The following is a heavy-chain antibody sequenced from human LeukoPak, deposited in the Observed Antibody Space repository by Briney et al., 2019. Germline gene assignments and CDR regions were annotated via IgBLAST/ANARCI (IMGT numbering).Heavy chain of an antibody. J-gene: IGHJ4*02. CDR2: IYYSGGT. V-gene: IGHV4-61*01. D-gene: IGHD6-19*01. CDR1: GGSVSSGSYY. Sequence: SETLSLTCTVSGGSVSSGSYYWSWIRQPPGKGLEWIGYIYYSGGTNYNPSLKSRVTISVDTSKNQFSLKLSSVTAADTAVYYCARSGYSSGWYVLAPYYFDYWGQGTLVTVSS. CDR3: ARSGYSSGWYVLAPYYFDY.